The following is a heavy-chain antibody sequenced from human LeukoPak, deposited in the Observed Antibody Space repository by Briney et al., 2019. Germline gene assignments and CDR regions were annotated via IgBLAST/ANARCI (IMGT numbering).Heavy chain of an antibody. V-gene: IGHV4-61*01. Sequence: SETLSLTCTVSGGSVSSGSYYRSWIRQPPGKGLEWIGYIYYSGSTNYNPSLKSRVTISVDTSKNQFSLKLSSVTAADTAVYYCARDQGSRYDFWSGFPRGYGMDVWGQGTTVTVSS. D-gene: IGHD3-3*01. CDR3: ARDQGSRYDFWSGFPRGYGMDV. CDR1: GGSVSSGSYY. J-gene: IGHJ6*02. CDR2: IYYSGST.